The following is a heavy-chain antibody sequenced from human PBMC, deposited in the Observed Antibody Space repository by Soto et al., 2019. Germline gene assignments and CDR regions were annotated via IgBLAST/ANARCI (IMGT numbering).Heavy chain of an antibody. Sequence: PGGSLRLSCAASGFTFSSYSMNWVRQAPGKGPEWISYIGPSHNDIGYAASVKGRFTISRDNAKDSLYLQMNSLRVEDTALYYCARSDYDSSAYFGQTGTFEYWGQGTLVTVSS. CDR3: ARSDYDSSAYFGQTGTFEY. CDR2: IGPSHNDI. CDR1: GFTFSSYS. V-gene: IGHV3-21*05. D-gene: IGHD3-22*01. J-gene: IGHJ4*02.